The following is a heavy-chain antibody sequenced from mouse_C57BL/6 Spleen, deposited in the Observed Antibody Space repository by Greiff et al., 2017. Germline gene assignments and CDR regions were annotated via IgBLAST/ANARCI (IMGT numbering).Heavy chain of an antibody. CDR3: ARNDDGAY. V-gene: IGHV1-69*01. CDR1: GYTFTSYW. CDR2: IDPSDSYT. Sequence: QVKLQQPGAELVMPGASVKLSCKASGYTFTSYWMHWVKQRPGQGLEWIGEIDPSDSYTNYNQKFKGKSTLTVDKSSSTAYMQLSSLTSEDSAVYYCARNDDGAYWGQGTLVTVSA. D-gene: IGHD2-12*01. J-gene: IGHJ3*01.